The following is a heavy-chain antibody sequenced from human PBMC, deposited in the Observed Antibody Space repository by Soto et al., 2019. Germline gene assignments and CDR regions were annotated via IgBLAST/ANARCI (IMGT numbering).Heavy chain of an antibody. D-gene: IGHD5-12*01. CDR2: IYYSGST. J-gene: IGHJ4*02. V-gene: IGHV4-39*01. Sequence: QLQLQESGPGLVKPSETLSLTCTVSGGSISSSSYYWGWLRQPPGKGLEWIGNIYYSGSTYYNPAPQRRVTKAGGPSKNPFPLKPDPVAAAETAVDSCARPRCYDYELCFDYWGQGTLVTVSS. CDR3: ARPRCYDYELCFDY. CDR1: GGSISSSSYY.